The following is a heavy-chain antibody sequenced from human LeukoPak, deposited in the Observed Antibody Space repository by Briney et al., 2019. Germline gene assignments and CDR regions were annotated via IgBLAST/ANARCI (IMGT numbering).Heavy chain of an antibody. D-gene: IGHD2-2*01. J-gene: IGHJ4*02. Sequence: GGSLRLSCAASGFTFSTYAMSWVRQAPGKGLEWVSGISGSSGSTHYADSVKGRFTISRDNSKNTLYLQMNSLRAEDTAVYCCAKPAVGGPSSVNYFDYWGQGTLVTVSS. CDR2: ISGSSGST. CDR3: AKPAVGGPSSVNYFDY. CDR1: GFTFSTYA. V-gene: IGHV3-23*01.